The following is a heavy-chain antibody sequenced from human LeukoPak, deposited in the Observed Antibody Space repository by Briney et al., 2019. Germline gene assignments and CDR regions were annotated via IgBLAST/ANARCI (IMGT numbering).Heavy chain of an antibody. CDR1: GGTFSSYA. V-gene: IGHV1-69*13. D-gene: IGHD6-13*01. J-gene: IGHJ4*02. CDR2: IIPIFSTA. Sequence: SVKVSCKASGGTFSSYAISWVRQAPGQVLEWMGGIIPIFSTANYAQNFQDRVTITADETTSTAYMELSSLRSEDTAVYYCARGSVIAATGNYFDYWGQGTLVTASS. CDR3: ARGSVIAATGNYFDY.